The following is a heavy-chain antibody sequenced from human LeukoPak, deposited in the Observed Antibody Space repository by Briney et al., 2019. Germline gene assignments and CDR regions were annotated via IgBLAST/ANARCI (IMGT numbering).Heavy chain of an antibody. J-gene: IGHJ4*02. CDR3: ARGGEYKPLPFDY. Sequence: SQTLTLTCTVSGGSISSGDYYWSWIRQPPGKGLEWIGYIYYTVSTYYNPSLKSPVTLSVETFKNQFSLKLSSVTAADTAVYYCARGGEYKPLPFDYWGQGTLVTVYS. CDR1: GGSISSGDYY. D-gene: IGHD2-2*01. CDR2: IYYTVST. V-gene: IGHV4-30-4*01.